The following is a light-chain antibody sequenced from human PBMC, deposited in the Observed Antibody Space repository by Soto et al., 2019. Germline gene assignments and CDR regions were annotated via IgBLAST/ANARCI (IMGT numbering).Light chain of an antibody. Sequence: AIQMTQSPSSLSASVGDRVTIACRASQDIRNDLAWYQQKPGRAPKLLIYAASTLQSGVPPRFSGSGSGTDLTLTISSLQPEDFASYYCLQDYSYLTFGGGTKVEIK. CDR2: AAS. J-gene: IGKJ4*01. CDR1: QDIRND. V-gene: IGKV1-6*01. CDR3: LQDYSYLT.